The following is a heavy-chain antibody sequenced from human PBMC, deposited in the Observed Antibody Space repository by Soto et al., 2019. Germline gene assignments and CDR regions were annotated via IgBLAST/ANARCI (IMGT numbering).Heavy chain of an antibody. J-gene: IGHJ4*02. D-gene: IGHD4-17*01. CDR3: ARGDEMTAVTIFEY. V-gene: IGHV1-69*13. CDR2: VIPAFNTS. Sequence: SVKVSCKASGGAFGRYSVSWVRQAPGRGLEWIGGVIPAFNTSNYSLKFQGRVAIFADLSTSTVFMELRSLRSEDTALYYCARGDEMTAVTIFEYWGQGTLVTVSS. CDR1: GGAFGRYS.